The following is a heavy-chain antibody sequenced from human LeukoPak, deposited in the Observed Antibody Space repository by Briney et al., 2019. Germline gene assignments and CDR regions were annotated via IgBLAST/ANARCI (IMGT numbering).Heavy chain of an antibody. Sequence: GGSLRLSCATSGFTFSSYTMTWVRQAPGKGLEYVSGIGSSGGSTTYADSVKGRFTISRDNSKNTLYLQMNSLRAEDTAVYYCARDGWELHFDYWGQGTLVTVSS. D-gene: IGHD1-26*01. J-gene: IGHJ4*02. CDR2: IGSSGGST. CDR3: ARDGWELHFDY. CDR1: GFTFSSYT. V-gene: IGHV3-23*01.